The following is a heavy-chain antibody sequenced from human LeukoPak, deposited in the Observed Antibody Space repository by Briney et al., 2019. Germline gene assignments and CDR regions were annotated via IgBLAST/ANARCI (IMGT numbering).Heavy chain of an antibody. CDR2: IRGSGGNT. CDR3: RGGHATEPPY. D-gene: IGHD1-14*01. Sequence: PGGSLRLSCAASGFTFSSYAMSWVRQAPGEGLEWVSAIRGSGGNTYYADSVRGRFTISRDNSKNMVYLQMNSLRAEDTAVYYCRGGHATEPPYWGQGTLVTVSS. J-gene: IGHJ4*02. CDR1: GFTFSSYA. V-gene: IGHV3-23*01.